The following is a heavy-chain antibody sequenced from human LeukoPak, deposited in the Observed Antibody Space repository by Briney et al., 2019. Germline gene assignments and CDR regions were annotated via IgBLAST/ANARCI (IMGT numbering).Heavy chain of an antibody. CDR3: AREPRTGTPVIFDY. V-gene: IGHV4-59*12. CDR1: GGSISSYY. D-gene: IGHD1-7*01. CDR2: IYYSGST. J-gene: IGHJ4*02. Sequence: SETPSLTCTVSGGSISSYYWSWIRQPPGKGLEWIGYIYYSGSTNYNPSLKSRVTISVDTSKNQFSLKLSSVTAADTAVYYCAREPRTGTPVIFDYWGQGTLVTVSS.